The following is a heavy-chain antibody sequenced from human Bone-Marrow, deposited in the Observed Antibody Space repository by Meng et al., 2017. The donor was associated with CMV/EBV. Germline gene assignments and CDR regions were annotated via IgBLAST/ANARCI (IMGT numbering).Heavy chain of an antibody. CDR1: GYTFTSYG. D-gene: IGHD1-26*01. CDR3: ARVLYSASFIPGGADY. J-gene: IGHJ4*02. CDR2: ISAYNGNT. Sequence: ASVKVSCKASGYTFTSYGISWVRQAPGQGLEWMGWISAYNGNTNYAQKLQGRVTMTTDTSTSTAYMELRSLRSDDTAVYYCARVLYSASFIPGGADYWGQGTLVTVSS. V-gene: IGHV1-18*01.